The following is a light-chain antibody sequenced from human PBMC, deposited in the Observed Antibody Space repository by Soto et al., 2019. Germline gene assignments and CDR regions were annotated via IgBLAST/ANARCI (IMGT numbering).Light chain of an antibody. CDR3: QTWGTGVAV. J-gene: IGLJ7*01. CDR1: SGHSNYA. V-gene: IGLV4-69*01. CDR2: VNSDGSH. Sequence: QLVLTQSPSASASLGASVKLPCTLSSGHSNYAIAWHQQQPEKGPRYLMKVNSDGSHNKGDGIPDRFSGSSSGAERYLTISSLRSEDEADYYCQTWGTGVAVFGGGTQLTVL.